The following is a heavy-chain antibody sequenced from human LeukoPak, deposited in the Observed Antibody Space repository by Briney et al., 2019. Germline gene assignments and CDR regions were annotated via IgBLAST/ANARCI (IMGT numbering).Heavy chain of an antibody. Sequence: GGSLRLSCAASGFTFSSYSMNWVRQAPGKGLEWVSSISSSSSYIYYADSVKGRFTISRDNAKNSLYLQMNSLRAEDTAVYYYARGKFVGATYEGHFDYWGQGTLVTVSS. V-gene: IGHV3-21*01. CDR2: ISSSSSYI. CDR3: ARGKFVGATYEGHFDY. J-gene: IGHJ4*02. CDR1: GFTFSSYS. D-gene: IGHD1-26*01.